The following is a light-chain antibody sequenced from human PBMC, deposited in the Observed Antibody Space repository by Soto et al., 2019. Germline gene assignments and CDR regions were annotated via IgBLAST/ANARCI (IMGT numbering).Light chain of an antibody. J-gene: IGKJ1*01. Sequence: IQMTQSPSSVSASVAARITITCRASQYIGGRLAWFQQKPGKAPQYLIQAASILQSGVPSRFSGSGSGTEFILTINNLQPEDFASYFCLQVYSFPRTFGLGTKVDIK. CDR2: AAS. V-gene: IGKV1-12*01. CDR3: LQVYSFPRT. CDR1: QYIGGR.